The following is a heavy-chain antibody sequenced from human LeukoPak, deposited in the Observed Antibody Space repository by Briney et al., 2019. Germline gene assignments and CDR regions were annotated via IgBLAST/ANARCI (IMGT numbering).Heavy chain of an antibody. CDR2: INHSGST. Sequence: SETLSLTCTVSGGSISSGGYYWSWIRQPPGKGLEWIGEINHSGSTNYNPSLKSRVTISVDTSKNQFSLKLSSVTAADTAVYYCARASLVYYDFWSGYWPANWFDPWGQGTLATVSS. V-gene: IGHV4-39*07. D-gene: IGHD3-3*01. CDR3: ARASLVYYDFWSGYWPANWFDP. CDR1: GGSISSGGYY. J-gene: IGHJ5*02.